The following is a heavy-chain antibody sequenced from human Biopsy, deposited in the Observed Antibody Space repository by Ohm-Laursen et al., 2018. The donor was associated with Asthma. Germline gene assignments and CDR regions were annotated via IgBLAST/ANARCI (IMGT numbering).Heavy chain of an antibody. D-gene: IGHD2-15*01. J-gene: IGHJ4*02. V-gene: IGHV3-30-3*01. Sequence: SLRLSCAASGFTFRTYAMHWVRQAPGKGLEWVTLISYEGSDKRSADSVKGRFTISRDNSKDTLYLQMNSLRSDDTALYYCARDRLCRGGSCFSRHFDLWGQGTLVTVSS. CDR2: ISYEGSDK. CDR1: GFTFRTYA. CDR3: ARDRLCRGGSCFSRHFDL.